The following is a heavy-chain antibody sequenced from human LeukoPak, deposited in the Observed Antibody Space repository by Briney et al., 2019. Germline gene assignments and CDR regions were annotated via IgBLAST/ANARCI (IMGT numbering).Heavy chain of an antibody. Sequence: ASVKVSCKASGYTFTGYYMHWVRQAPGQGLEWMGWINPNSGGTNYAQKFQGRVTMTRDTSISTAYMELSRLRSDDTAVYYCARDPGYCSSTSCYRGGFDYWAREPWSPSPQ. J-gene: IGHJ4*02. D-gene: IGHD2-2*02. CDR2: INPNSGGT. CDR1: GYTFTGYY. V-gene: IGHV1-2*02. CDR3: ARDPGYCSSTSCYRGGFDY.